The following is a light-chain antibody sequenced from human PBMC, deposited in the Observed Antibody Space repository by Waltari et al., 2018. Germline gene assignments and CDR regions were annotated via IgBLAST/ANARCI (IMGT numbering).Light chain of an antibody. CDR1: ILRTYY. Sequence: SSDLTQDPAVSVALGQTVRITCQGDILRTYYGNWCRQKPGQPPELVIYGKNNRPSAIPDRFSASSSGNTASLIITGAHAEDEADYYCSSRELSGHVVFGGGTRLTVL. J-gene: IGLJ2*01. CDR3: SSRELSGHVV. V-gene: IGLV3-19*01. CDR2: GKN.